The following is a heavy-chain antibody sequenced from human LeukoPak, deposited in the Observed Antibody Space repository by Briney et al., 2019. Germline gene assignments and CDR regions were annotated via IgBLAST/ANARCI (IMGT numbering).Heavy chain of an antibody. D-gene: IGHD2-15*01. V-gene: IGHV1-18*01. Sequence: ASVKVSCKASGYTFTSYGISWVRQAPGQGLEWMGWISAYNGNTNYAQKLQGRVTMTTDTSTSTAYMEMSSLRAEDTAVYYCARGFCSGGSCYDFDYWGQGTLVTVSS. CDR1: GYTFTSYG. J-gene: IGHJ4*02. CDR2: ISAYNGNT. CDR3: ARGFCSGGSCYDFDY.